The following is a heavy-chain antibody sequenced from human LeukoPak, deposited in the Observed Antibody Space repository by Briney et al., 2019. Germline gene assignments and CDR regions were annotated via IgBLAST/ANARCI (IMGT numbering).Heavy chain of an antibody. D-gene: IGHD6-13*01. J-gene: IGHJ5*02. Sequence: SETLSLTCTVSGDSISSGNYYWSWIRQPAGKGLEWIGRFYTSGSTNYNPSLKSRVTISVDTSKNQFSLKLSSVTAADTAVYYCTSSSWFNWFDPWGQGTLVTVSS. V-gene: IGHV4-61*02. CDR1: GDSISSGNYY. CDR2: FYTSGST. CDR3: TSSSWFNWFDP.